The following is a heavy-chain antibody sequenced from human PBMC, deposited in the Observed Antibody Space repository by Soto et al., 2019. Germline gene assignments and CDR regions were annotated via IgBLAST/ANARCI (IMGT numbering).Heavy chain of an antibody. J-gene: IGHJ3*02. V-gene: IGHV3-23*01. CDR2: ISGSGGST. Sequence: EVQLLESGGGLVQPGGSLRLSCAASGFTFSSYAMSWVRQAPGKGLEWVSAISGSGGSTYYADSVKGRFTISRDNPKNTLYLQMNSLRAEDTAVYYCAKVQQPYDAFDIWGQGTMVTVSS. D-gene: IGHD6-13*01. CDR3: AKVQQPYDAFDI. CDR1: GFTFSSYA.